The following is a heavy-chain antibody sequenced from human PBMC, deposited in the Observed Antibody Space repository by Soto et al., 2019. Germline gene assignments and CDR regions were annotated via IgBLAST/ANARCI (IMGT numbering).Heavy chain of an antibody. CDR2: ISGSGDST. CDR3: AKERSSGWSFDY. Sequence: EVQLLESGGGLVQPGGSLRLSCAASGFTFSTYAMNWVRQAPGKGLEWVSGISGSGDSTYYADSVKGRFTGSRDNSKNTLYLQMNSLRGEDTAVFYCAKERSSGWSFDYWGHGTLVTVSP. V-gene: IGHV3-23*01. J-gene: IGHJ4*01. CDR1: GFTFSTYA. D-gene: IGHD6-19*01.